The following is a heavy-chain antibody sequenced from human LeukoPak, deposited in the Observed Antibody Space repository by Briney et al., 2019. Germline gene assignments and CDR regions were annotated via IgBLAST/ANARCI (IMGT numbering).Heavy chain of an antibody. CDR1: GYTLTELS. V-gene: IGHV1-24*01. J-gene: IGHJ6*02. Sequence: ASVKVSCKVSGYTLTELSMHWVRQAPGKGLEWMGGFDPGDGETIYAQKFQGRATMTEDTSTDTAYMELSSLRSEDTAVYYCATSGYSDVYYYYGMDVWGQGTTVTVSS. CDR2: FDPGDGET. D-gene: IGHD6-13*01. CDR3: ATSGYSDVYYYYGMDV.